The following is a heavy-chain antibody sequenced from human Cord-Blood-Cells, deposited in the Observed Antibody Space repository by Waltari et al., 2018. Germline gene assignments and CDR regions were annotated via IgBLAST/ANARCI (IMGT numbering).Heavy chain of an antibody. CDR2: FDPEDGET. V-gene: IGHV1-24*01. CDR3: ATRANWGYWYFDL. J-gene: IGHJ2*01. CDR1: GYTLTELS. Sequence: QVQLVQSGAEVKKPGASVKVSCKVSGYTLTELSMPRVRPAPGKGLEWMGGFDPEDGETIYAKKFQGRVTMTEDTSTDTAYMELSSLRSEDTAVYYCATRANWGYWYFDLWGRGTLVTVSS. D-gene: IGHD7-27*01.